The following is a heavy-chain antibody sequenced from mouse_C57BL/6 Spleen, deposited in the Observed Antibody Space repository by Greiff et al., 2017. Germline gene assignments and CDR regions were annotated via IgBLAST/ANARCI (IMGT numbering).Heavy chain of an antibody. D-gene: IGHD2-5*01. CDR1: GFTFSSYG. Sequence: EVQGVESGGDLVKPGGSLKLSCAASGFTFSSYGMSWVRQTPDKRLEWVATISSGGSYTYYPDSVKGRFTISRDNAKNTLYLQMSSLKSEDTAMYYCARGGSNKDYWGQGTTRTVSS. CDR2: ISSGGSYT. CDR3: ARGGSNKDY. J-gene: IGHJ2*01. V-gene: IGHV5-6*01.